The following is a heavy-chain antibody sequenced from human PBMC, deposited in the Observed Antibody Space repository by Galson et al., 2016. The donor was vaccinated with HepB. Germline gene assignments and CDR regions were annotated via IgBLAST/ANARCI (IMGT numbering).Heavy chain of an antibody. CDR1: GLIFSNYD. Sequence: SLRLSCAASGLIFSNYDFHWVRQAPGKGLEWVAVISTAGRTKFYAESVKGRSTISRDNSRNTLYLEISSLTTEDAALYYCATCFQLGIPDYFDYWGQGTLVAVSS. V-gene: IGHV3-30-3*02. CDR3: ATCFQLGIPDYFDY. D-gene: IGHD3-16*01. CDR2: ISTAGRTK. J-gene: IGHJ4*02.